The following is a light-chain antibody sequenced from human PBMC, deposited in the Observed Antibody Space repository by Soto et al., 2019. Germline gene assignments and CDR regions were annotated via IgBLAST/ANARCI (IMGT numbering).Light chain of an antibody. Sequence: EIVLTQSPGTLSLSPGERATLSCRASQSVSSSYLAWYQQKPGQAPRLLIYDASSRATGIPDRFGGSGSGTDFTLTISRLEPEDFAVYYCQQYNNSPITFGQGTRLDMK. CDR3: QQYNNSPIT. CDR2: DAS. J-gene: IGKJ5*01. CDR1: QSVSSSY. V-gene: IGKV3-20*01.